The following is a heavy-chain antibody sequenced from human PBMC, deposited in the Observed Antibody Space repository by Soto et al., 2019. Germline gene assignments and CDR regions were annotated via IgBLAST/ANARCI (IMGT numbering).Heavy chain of an antibody. J-gene: IGHJ5*02. CDR2: INHSGST. Sequence: ASESLSLTCAVDGGSFSGYYWSWIRQPPGKGLEWIGEINHSGSTNYNPSLKSRVTISVDTSKNQFSLKLSSVTAADTAVYYCARGSKKGAVAATPHNWFDPWGQGTLVTVPQ. CDR3: ARGSKKGAVAATPHNWFDP. D-gene: IGHD2-15*01. CDR1: GGSFSGYY. V-gene: IGHV4-34*01.